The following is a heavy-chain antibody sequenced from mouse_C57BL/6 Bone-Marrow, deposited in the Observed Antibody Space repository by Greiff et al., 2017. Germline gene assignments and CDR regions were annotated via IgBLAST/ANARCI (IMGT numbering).Heavy chain of an antibody. V-gene: IGHV6-3*01. Sequence: DVMLVESGGGLVQPGGSMKLSCVASGFTFSNYWMNWVRQSPEKGLEWVAQIRLKSDNYATDYAESVKGRFTISRDDSKSSVYLQMNNLRAEDTGIYYCTGRAYYYGSSDYWGQGTTLTVSS. CDR2: IRLKSDNYAT. D-gene: IGHD1-1*01. CDR3: TGRAYYYGSSDY. J-gene: IGHJ2*01. CDR1: GFTFSNYW.